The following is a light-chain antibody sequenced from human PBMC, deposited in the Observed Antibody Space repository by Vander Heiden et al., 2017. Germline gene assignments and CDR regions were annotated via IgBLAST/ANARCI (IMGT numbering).Light chain of an antibody. CDR1: QSISSW. Sequence: DFKMTQSPSTLSASVGDRVTITCRASQSISSWLAWYQQKPGKAPKLLIYDASSLESGVPSRFSGSGSGTEFTLTISSLQPDDFATYYCQQYNSYSYTFGQGTKLEIK. V-gene: IGKV1-5*01. J-gene: IGKJ2*01. CDR3: QQYNSYSYT. CDR2: DAS.